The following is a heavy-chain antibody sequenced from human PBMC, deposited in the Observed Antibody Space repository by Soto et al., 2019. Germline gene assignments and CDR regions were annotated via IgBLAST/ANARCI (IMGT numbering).Heavy chain of an antibody. J-gene: IGHJ4*02. Sequence: SETQSLTCTASASTISSYYWSWIRQPPGKGLEWIGYIYYSGSTNYNPSLKSRVTISVDTFKNQFSLKLSSVTAADTAVYYCAREKANSSSWYGEFDYWGQGTLVTVS. CDR2: IYYSGST. CDR3: AREKANSSSWYGEFDY. D-gene: IGHD6-13*01. V-gene: IGHV4-59*01. CDR1: ASTISSYY.